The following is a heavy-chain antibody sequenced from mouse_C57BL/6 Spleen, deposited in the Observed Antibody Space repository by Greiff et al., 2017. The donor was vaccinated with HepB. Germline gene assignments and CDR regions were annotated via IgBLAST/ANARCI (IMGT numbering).Heavy chain of an antibody. V-gene: IGHV1-5*01. D-gene: IGHD2-3*01. CDR3: RRGGLLSYYFDY. CDR1: GYTFTSYW. J-gene: IGHJ2*01. CDR2: IYPGNSDT. Sequence: VQLQQSGTVLARPGASVKMSCKTSGYTFTSYWMHWVKQRPGQGLEWIGAIYPGNSDTSYNQKFKGKATLTADTSASTAYLGLSSLTNEDAAVYYCRRGGLLSYYFDYWGQGTTLTVSS.